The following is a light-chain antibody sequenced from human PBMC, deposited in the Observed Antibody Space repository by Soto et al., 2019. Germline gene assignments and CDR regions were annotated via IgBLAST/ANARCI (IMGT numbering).Light chain of an antibody. CDR2: AAS. CDR3: QKYNCAPFFT. J-gene: IGKJ3*01. Sequence: DIQMTQSPSSLSASVGDRVTITCRSSQGISNSLAWYQLKPGKVPKLLIFAASTLQSGVPSRFSGSGSGTDFTLTISSLQPEDVATCYCQKYNCAPFFTVGPGTKVDIK. V-gene: IGKV1-27*01. CDR1: QGISNS.